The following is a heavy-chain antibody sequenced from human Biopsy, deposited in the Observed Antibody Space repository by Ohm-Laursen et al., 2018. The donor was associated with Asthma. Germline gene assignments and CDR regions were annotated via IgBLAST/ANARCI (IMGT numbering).Heavy chain of an antibody. D-gene: IGHD6-13*01. Sequence: TLSLTCAVYGGPFSGYYWSWIRQPPGKGLEWIGEINHSGSTNYNPSLKSRVTISVDTSKNQFSLKLSSVTAADTAVYYCARITNDRIAAAGRYYYYGMDVWGQGTTVTVSS. CDR2: INHSGST. V-gene: IGHV4-34*01. CDR3: ARITNDRIAAAGRYYYYGMDV. CDR1: GGPFSGYY. J-gene: IGHJ6*02.